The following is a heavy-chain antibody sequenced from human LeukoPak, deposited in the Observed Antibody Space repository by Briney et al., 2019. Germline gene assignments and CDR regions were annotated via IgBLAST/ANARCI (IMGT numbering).Heavy chain of an antibody. CDR1: GLIFSEAW. D-gene: IGHD6-19*01. CDR3: TTEPDSSGWYGDS. CDR2: IKSKGGGGTV. V-gene: IGHV3-15*07. J-gene: IGHJ5*01. Sequence: GGSLRLSCVGSGLIFSEAWMNWVRQVPGKGLEWAGRIKSKGGGGTVDHAAPVKGRFIISRDDSENTVFLQMNNLKTEDTAVYYCTTEPDSSGWYGDSWGQGTLVAVSS.